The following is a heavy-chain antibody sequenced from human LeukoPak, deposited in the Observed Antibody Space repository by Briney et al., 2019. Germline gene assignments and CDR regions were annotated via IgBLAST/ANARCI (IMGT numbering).Heavy chain of an antibody. J-gene: IGHJ3*02. D-gene: IGHD2-15*01. CDR1: GGTFSSYA. Sequence: GASVKVSCKASGGTFSSYAISWVRQAPGQGLEWMGWINPNTGGTNYAQKFQGRVTMTRDTSISTAYMELSRLRSDDTAVYYCASHRYCSGGSCSPYDAFDIWGQGTMVTVSS. CDR2: INPNTGGT. V-gene: IGHV1-2*02. CDR3: ASHRYCSGGSCSPYDAFDI.